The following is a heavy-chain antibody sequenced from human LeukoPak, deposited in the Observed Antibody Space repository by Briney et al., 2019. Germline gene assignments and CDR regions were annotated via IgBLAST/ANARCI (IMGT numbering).Heavy chain of an antibody. J-gene: IGHJ4*02. CDR2: IWYDGSNK. V-gene: IGHV3-33*08. Sequence: GGSLRLSCAASGFTFSSYEMNWVRQAPGKGLEWVAVIWYDGSNKYYADSVKGRFTISRDNSKNTLYLQMNSLRAEDTAMYYCARVTDTSTWGLDYWGQGTLVTVSS. D-gene: IGHD7-27*01. CDR3: ARVTDTSTWGLDY. CDR1: GFTFSSYE.